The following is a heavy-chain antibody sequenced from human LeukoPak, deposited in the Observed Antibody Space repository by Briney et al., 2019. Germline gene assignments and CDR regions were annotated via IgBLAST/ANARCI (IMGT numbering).Heavy chain of an antibody. Sequence: GGPLRLSCAASGFTPSNYWMSWVRQAPGKGLEWVANIKQDGSEKYYVDSVKGRFTISRDNAKNSLYLQMNSLRAEDTAVYYCASGQQLGYWGQGTLVTVSS. CDR3: ASGQQLGY. J-gene: IGHJ4*02. V-gene: IGHV3-7*01. CDR2: IKQDGSEK. CDR1: GFTPSNYW. D-gene: IGHD6-6*01.